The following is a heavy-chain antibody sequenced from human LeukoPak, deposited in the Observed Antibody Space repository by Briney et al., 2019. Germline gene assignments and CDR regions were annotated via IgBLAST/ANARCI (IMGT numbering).Heavy chain of an antibody. D-gene: IGHD3-9*01. V-gene: IGHV3-23*01. Sequence: GGSLRLSCAASGFPFSSYAMSWVRQAPGKGLEWVSTISGSGGSTYYTDSVKGRFTISRDNSKNTLFLQMNSLRAEDTAVYYCAKTPTGYFDWSTYYFDCWGQGTLVTVSS. CDR1: GFPFSSYA. CDR2: ISGSGGST. CDR3: AKTPTGYFDWSTYYFDC. J-gene: IGHJ4*02.